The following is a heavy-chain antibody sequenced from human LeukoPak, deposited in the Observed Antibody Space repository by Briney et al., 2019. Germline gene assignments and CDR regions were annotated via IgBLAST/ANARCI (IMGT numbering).Heavy chain of an antibody. CDR3: ARDQRRPAPETFDI. Sequence: GGSLRLSCEASGFTFSAYAMTWVRQAPGKGLKWVSSIGSDGKTHYSESVKGRFTISRDNAKNTLYLQMNSLRAEDTAVYYCARDQRRPAPETFDIWGQGTMVTVSS. CDR1: GFTFSAYA. J-gene: IGHJ3*02. CDR2: IGSDGKT. V-gene: IGHV3-69-1*01.